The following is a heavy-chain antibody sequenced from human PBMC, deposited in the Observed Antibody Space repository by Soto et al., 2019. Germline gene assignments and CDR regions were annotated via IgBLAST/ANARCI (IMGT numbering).Heavy chain of an antibody. CDR1: GFIFSHYG. CDR3: TSDSDRSSRFSQFDY. V-gene: IGHV3-33*01. D-gene: IGHD3-16*02. Sequence: QVQLVDSGGGVVQPGRSLRLSCAASGFIFSHYGMHWVRQAPGKGLEWVAVIWYDGSKKYYADSVKGRFTISSDSSESTVYLQMSSLTAEDTAVYYCTSDSDRSSRFSQFDYWGQGTLVTVSS. CDR2: IWYDGSKK. J-gene: IGHJ4*02.